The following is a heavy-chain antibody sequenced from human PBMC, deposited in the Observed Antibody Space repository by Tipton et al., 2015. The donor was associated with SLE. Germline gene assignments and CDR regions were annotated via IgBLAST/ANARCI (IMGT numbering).Heavy chain of an antibody. CDR3: ARVRTGGGYIFDY. Sequence: TLSLTCAVSGYSISSGYYWGWIRQPPGKGLEWIGSIYNSGTTYYNPSLKRRVTISMDKSKNQFSLRLTSVTAADTAVYYCARVRTGGGYIFDYWGQGTLVTVSS. D-gene: IGHD2-15*01. J-gene: IGHJ4*02. CDR1: GYSISSGYY. V-gene: IGHV4-38-2*01. CDR2: IYNSGTT.